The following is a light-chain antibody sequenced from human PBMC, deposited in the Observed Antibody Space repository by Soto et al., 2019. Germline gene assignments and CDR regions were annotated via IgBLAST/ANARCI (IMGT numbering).Light chain of an antibody. CDR1: QSVGSY. CDR3: QQRSNWIT. V-gene: IGKV3-11*01. Sequence: EIVLTQSPATLSLSPGERATLSCRASQSVGSYLAWYQQKPGQTPRLLIYDASNRATGIPARFSGSGSGTDFILTISSLEPEDFAIYYCQQRSNWITFGQGTRLEIK. J-gene: IGKJ5*01. CDR2: DAS.